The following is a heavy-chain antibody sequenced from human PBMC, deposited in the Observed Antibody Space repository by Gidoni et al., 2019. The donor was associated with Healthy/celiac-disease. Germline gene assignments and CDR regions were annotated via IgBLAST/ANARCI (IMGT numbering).Heavy chain of an antibody. V-gene: IGHV3-33*01. CDR3: ARDRGYSYGYSDY. Sequence: QVQLVESGGGVVQPGRSLRLSCAASGFTCSSYGMHWVRQAPGKGLEWVAVIWYDGSNKYYADSVKGRFTISRDNSKNTLYLQMNSLRAEDTAVYYCARDRGYSYGYSDYWGQGTLVTVSS. D-gene: IGHD5-18*01. CDR1: GFTCSSYG. CDR2: IWYDGSNK. J-gene: IGHJ4*02.